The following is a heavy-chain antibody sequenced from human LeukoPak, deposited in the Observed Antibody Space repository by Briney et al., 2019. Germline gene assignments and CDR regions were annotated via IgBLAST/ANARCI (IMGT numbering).Heavy chain of an antibody. J-gene: IGHJ4*02. D-gene: IGHD3-3*01. V-gene: IGHV4-34*01. CDR1: GSTVSSNY. CDR3: ARRQSGFLLDFDY. CDR2: INHSGST. Sequence: PGGSLRLSCAASGSTVSSNYMSWIRQPPGKGLEWIGEINHSGSTNYNPSLKSRVTISVDTSKNQFSLKLSSVTAADTAVYYCARRQSGFLLDFDYWGQGTLVTVSS.